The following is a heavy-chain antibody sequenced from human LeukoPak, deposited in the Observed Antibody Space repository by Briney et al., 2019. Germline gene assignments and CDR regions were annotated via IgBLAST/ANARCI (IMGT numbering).Heavy chain of an antibody. CDR2: INHSGST. V-gene: IGHV4-34*01. Sequence: SETLSLTCAVYGGSFSGYYWSWIRQPPGKGLEWIGEINHSGSTNNNPSLKSRVTISVDTSKNQFSLKLSSVTAADTAVYYCARGRPYGGLTLEYYFDYWGQGTLVTVSS. J-gene: IGHJ4*02. CDR1: GGSFSGYY. CDR3: ARGRPYGGLTLEYYFDY. D-gene: IGHD4-23*01.